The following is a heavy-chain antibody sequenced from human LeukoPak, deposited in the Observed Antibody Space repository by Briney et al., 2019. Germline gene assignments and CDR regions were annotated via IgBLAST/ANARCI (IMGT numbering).Heavy chain of an antibody. D-gene: IGHD3-10*01. CDR2: MQPDGGEK. Sequence: GGSLRLSCAASGFTFRSYWMSWVRQAPGKGLEWVANMQPDGGEKYYVDSVKGRFTVSRDNAKSSLYLQMNSLSAEDTAVYYCARETPYGSLTFDYWGQGTRVTVSS. J-gene: IGHJ4*02. CDR1: GFTFRSYW. V-gene: IGHV3-7*03. CDR3: ARETPYGSLTFDY.